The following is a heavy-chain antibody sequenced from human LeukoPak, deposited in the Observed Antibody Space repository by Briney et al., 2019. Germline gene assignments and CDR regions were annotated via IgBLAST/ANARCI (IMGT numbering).Heavy chain of an antibody. J-gene: IGHJ4*02. CDR1: GVSISSYY. CDR3: ARDYGGGWYQIDY. CDR2: ISYSGST. V-gene: IGHV4-59*12. Sequence: KASETLSLTCTVSGVSISSYYWSWIRQPPGKGLEWIGYISYSGSTNYNPSLKSRLTISLDTSKRQFSLNLNSVTVADTALYYCARDYGGGWYQIDYWGQGTLVTVSS. D-gene: IGHD6-13*01.